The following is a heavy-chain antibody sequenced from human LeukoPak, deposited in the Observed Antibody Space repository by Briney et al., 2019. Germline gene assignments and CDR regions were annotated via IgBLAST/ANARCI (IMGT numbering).Heavy chain of an antibody. CDR3: ARRLAY. CDR2: IDGTTTNI. CDR1: GFTFSGHN. J-gene: IGHJ4*02. V-gene: IGHV3-48*01. Sequence: GGSLRLSCAASGFTFSGHNMNWVRQAPGKGLEWVSYIDGTTTNIHYADSVRGRFTISRDNAKNTLFLQMTSLRAADTAVYYCARRLAYWGQGTRVTVSS.